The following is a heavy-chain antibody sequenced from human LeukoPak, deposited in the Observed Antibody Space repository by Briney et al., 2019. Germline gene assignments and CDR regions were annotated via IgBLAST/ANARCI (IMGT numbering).Heavy chain of an antibody. J-gene: IGHJ6*03. V-gene: IGHV3-30*02. D-gene: IGHD2-21*02. CDR1: GFTFGSYG. CDR3: AKAGDPYYYYYMDV. CDR2: IRYDGSNK. Sequence: GGSLRLSCAASGFTFGSYGMHWVRQAPGKGLEWVAFIRYDGSNKYYADSVKGRFTISRDNSKNTLYLQLNSLRAEDTAVYYCAKAGDPYYYYYMDVWGKGTTVTISS.